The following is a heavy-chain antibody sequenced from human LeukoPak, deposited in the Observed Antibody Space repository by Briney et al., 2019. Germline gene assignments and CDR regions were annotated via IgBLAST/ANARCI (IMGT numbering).Heavy chain of an antibody. D-gene: IGHD1-14*01. J-gene: IGHJ4*02. V-gene: IGHV3-23*01. CDR2: FGVGGNT. CDR3: ARHWTGTKSFDY. Sequence: GGSLRLSCAASGFTFSTYAMSWVRQAPGTGLEWVSAFGVGGNTYYAESVKGRFTSSRDNSKNTLYLQMNSLRVEDTAVYYCARHWTGTKSFDYWGQGTLVTVSS. CDR1: GFTFSTYA.